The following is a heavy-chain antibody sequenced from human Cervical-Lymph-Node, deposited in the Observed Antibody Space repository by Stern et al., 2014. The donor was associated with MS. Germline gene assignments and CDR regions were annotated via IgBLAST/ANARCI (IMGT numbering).Heavy chain of an antibody. Sequence: QVQLVQSGAEVKKPGASVKVSCKASGYRLSTFYLHWLRQAPGQGLQWLGRIDRGSGATNSSQTFQGRLTMTRDRSITTAYLELIGLRSDDTAVYYCARIYCSGDECYHSFDTWGQGTLVTVSS. D-gene: IGHD3-16*02. V-gene: IGHV1-2*06. CDR2: IDRGSGAT. CDR1: GYRLSTFY. J-gene: IGHJ4*02. CDR3: ARIYCSGDECYHSFDT.